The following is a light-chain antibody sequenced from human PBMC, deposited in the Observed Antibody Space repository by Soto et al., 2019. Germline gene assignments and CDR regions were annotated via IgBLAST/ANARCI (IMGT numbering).Light chain of an antibody. CDR1: QSINKY. CDR2: GAS. Sequence: DIQMTQSPSSLSASVGDRVTITCRASQSINKYINWNQQKPGKAPNLLINGASSLQSEVPSRFSGSGSGTDVTLTISNLQPEDFATYYCQQTYSTAFTFRPGTKVDIK. CDR3: QQTYSTAFT. J-gene: IGKJ3*01. V-gene: IGKV1-39*01.